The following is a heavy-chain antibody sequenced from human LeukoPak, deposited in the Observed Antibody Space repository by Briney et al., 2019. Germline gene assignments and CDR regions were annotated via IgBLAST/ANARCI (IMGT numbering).Heavy chain of an antibody. CDR1: GFTFSSYA. D-gene: IGHD3-9*01. CDR3: AKDQQPGLRYFDWLFDLDY. CDR2: ISGSGGST. Sequence: PGGSLRLFCAASGFTFSSYAMSWGRQAPGKGLEGVSAISGSGGSTYYADSVKGRFTISRDNSKNTLYLQMNSLRAEDTAVYYCAKDQQPGLRYFDWLFDLDYWGQGTLVTVSS. V-gene: IGHV3-23*01. J-gene: IGHJ4*02.